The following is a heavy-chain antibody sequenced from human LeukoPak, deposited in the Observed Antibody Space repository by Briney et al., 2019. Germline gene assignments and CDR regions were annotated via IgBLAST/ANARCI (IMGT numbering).Heavy chain of an antibody. CDR1: GFTVSSNY. D-gene: IGHD1-26*01. Sequence: GGSLRLSCAASGFTVSSNYMSWVRQAPGKGLEWVSSISSSSSYIYYADSVKGRFTISRDNAKNSLYLQMNSLRAEDTAVYYCARDSGTISHSSHWGQGTLVTVSS. J-gene: IGHJ4*02. CDR3: ARDSGTISHSSH. CDR2: ISSSSSYI. V-gene: IGHV3-21*01.